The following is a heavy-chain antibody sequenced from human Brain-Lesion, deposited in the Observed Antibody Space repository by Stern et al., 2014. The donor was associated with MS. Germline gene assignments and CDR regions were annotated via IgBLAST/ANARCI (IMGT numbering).Heavy chain of an antibody. D-gene: IGHD2-2*01. CDR3: ARGRVVPGFQYYATDV. V-gene: IGHV4-61*02. J-gene: IGHJ6*02. CDR1: GGSISSGGYY. Sequence: MQLVESGPGLVKPSQTLSLSCTVSGGSISSGGYYWSWIRQPAGKGLAWIGRIFNSGSTSYNPSLKSRVTISIDTSKNQFSLRLTSMTAADTAVYYCARGRVVPGFQYYATDVWGQGTTVIVSS. CDR2: IFNSGST.